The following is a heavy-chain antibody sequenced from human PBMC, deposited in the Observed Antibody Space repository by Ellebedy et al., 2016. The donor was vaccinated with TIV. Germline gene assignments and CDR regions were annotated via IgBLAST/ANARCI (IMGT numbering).Heavy chain of an antibody. CDR1: GFTFSSYS. D-gene: IGHD4-23*01. CDR2: ISSSSSYI. Sequence: GGSLRLXCAASGFTFSSYSMNLVRQAPGKGLEWVSSISSSSSYIYYADSVKGRFTITRDNAKNSLYLQMNSLRAEDTAVYYCAREPTTVALNWFDPWGQGTLVTVSS. CDR3: AREPTTVALNWFDP. V-gene: IGHV3-21*01. J-gene: IGHJ5*02.